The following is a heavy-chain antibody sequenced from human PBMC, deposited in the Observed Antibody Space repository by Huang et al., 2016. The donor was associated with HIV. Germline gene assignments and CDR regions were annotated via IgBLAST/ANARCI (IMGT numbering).Heavy chain of an antibody. CDR2: INHSGST. J-gene: IGHJ6*03. V-gene: IGHV4-34*01. CDR1: SGSFSDYY. CDR3: ARRHCSGGSCDSHSHRYHYMDV. D-gene: IGHD2-15*01. Sequence: QVQLQQWGGGLLKPSETLSLTCAVYSGSFSDYYWSWIRQPPGQGLEWVGEINHSGSTNYNPSLKRRVTISLDMSKNQFSLRLRSVTATDTAIYYCARRHCSGGSCDSHSHRYHYMDVWGKGTTVTVSS.